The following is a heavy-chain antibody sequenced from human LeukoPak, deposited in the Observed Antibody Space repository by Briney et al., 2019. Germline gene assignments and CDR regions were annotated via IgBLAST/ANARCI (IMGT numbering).Heavy chain of an antibody. Sequence: ASVKVSCKASGGTFSSYAISWVRQAPGQGLEWMGGIIPIFGTANYAQKFQGRVTITADESTSTAYMELSSLRSEDTAVYYRARVYYYGSGSYSIYYYGMDVWGQGTTVTVSS. J-gene: IGHJ6*02. CDR2: IIPIFGTA. V-gene: IGHV1-69*13. D-gene: IGHD3-10*01. CDR1: GGTFSSYA. CDR3: ARVYYYGSGSYSIYYYGMDV.